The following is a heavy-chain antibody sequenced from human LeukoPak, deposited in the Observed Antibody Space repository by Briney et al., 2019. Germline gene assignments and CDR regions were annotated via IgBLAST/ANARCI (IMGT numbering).Heavy chain of an antibody. CDR3: ARVVGTDYYGSGSLDP. J-gene: IGHJ5*02. Sequence: ASVTVSCKASGYTFTSYAVHWVRQAPGQRLEWMGWINAGNGNTKYSQKFQGRVTITRDTSASTAYMELSSLRSEDTAVYYCARVVGTDYYGSGSLDPWGQGTLVTVSS. CDR1: GYTFTSYA. V-gene: IGHV1-3*01. D-gene: IGHD3-10*01. CDR2: INAGNGNT.